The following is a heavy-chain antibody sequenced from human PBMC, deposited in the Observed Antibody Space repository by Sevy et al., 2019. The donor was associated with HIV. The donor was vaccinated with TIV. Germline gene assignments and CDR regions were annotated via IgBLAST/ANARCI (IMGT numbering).Heavy chain of an antibody. CDR3: AHETFGRFES. D-gene: IGHD3-16*01. CDR2: IKGDGSDK. Sequence: GGSLRLSCAASGFSFSANWMNWVRQAPGKGLEWVVNIKGDGSDKHYVDSVEGRFTISRDNAMNVLYLQMNSLRVEDTAVYYCAHETFGRFESWGQGTLVTVSS. CDR1: GFSFSANW. V-gene: IGHV3-7*01. J-gene: IGHJ4*02.